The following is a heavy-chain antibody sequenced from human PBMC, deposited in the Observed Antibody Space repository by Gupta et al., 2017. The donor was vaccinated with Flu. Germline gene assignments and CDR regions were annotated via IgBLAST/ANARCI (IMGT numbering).Heavy chain of an antibody. CDR2: ISGSGATT. Sequence: EVQLLESGGGLVQPGGSLRLSCAASGFTFNNYVMSWVRQAPGKGLGWVSAISGSGATTHYADSVKGRFTISRDNSKNTLYLQMNSLRGEDTAVYYCARGDRGSGWSLWGQGTLVTVSS. J-gene: IGHJ1*01. CDR3: ARGDRGSGWSL. V-gene: IGHV3-23*01. CDR1: GFTFNNYV. D-gene: IGHD6-19*01.